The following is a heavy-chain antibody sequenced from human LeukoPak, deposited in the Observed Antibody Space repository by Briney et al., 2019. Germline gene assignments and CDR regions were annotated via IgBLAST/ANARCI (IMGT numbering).Heavy chain of an antibody. CDR2: IKEDGREK. D-gene: IGHD2-15*01. CDR3: ARASRGIAANLCFDY. V-gene: IGHV3-7*01. J-gene: IGHJ4*02. Sequence: GGSLRLSCAASGFTFSDYWMSWVRQAPGKGVEWVANIKEDGREKYYVDSVKGRFTISRDNAKNSLYLQMNSLRVEDTAVYYCARASRGIAANLCFDYWGQGTLVTVSS. CDR1: GFTFSDYW.